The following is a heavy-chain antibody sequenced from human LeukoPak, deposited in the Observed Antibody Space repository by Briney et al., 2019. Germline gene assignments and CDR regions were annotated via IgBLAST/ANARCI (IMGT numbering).Heavy chain of an antibody. CDR3: TQDSEVRGVIVGYYYYGVDV. Sequence: GGSLRLSCAASGFTFSGSAMHWVRQASGKGLEWVGRIRSKANSYATAYAASVKGRFTISRDDSKNTAYLQMNSLKTEDTAVYYCTQDSEVRGVIVGYYYYGVDVWGQGTTVTVSS. J-gene: IGHJ6*02. CDR2: IRSKANSYAT. D-gene: IGHD3-10*01. CDR1: GFTFSGSA. V-gene: IGHV3-73*01.